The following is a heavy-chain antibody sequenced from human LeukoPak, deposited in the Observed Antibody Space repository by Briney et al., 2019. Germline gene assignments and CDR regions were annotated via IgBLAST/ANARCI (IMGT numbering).Heavy chain of an antibody. CDR3: ARGPDCSGGSCYFNWFDP. CDR2: MNPNSGNT. CDR1: GYTFTSYD. J-gene: IGHJ5*02. D-gene: IGHD2-15*01. Sequence: ASVKVSCKASGYTFTSYDINWVRQATGQGLEWMGWMNPNSGNTGYAQKFQGRVTMTRNTSISTAYMELSSLRSEDTAVYYCARGPDCSGGSCYFNWFDPWGQGTLVTVSS. V-gene: IGHV1-8*01.